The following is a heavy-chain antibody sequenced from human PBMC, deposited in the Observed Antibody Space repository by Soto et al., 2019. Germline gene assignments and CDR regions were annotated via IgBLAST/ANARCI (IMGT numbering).Heavy chain of an antibody. CDR2: ISSSSSTI. Sequence: GGSLRLSCAASGFTFSSYSMNWVRQAPGKGLEWVSYISSSSSTIYYADSVKGRFTISRDNAKNSLYLQMNSLRAEDTAVYYCARDRAAAAGTFWFDPWGQGTLVTVSS. J-gene: IGHJ5*02. CDR1: GFTFSSYS. CDR3: ARDRAAAAGTFWFDP. V-gene: IGHV3-48*01. D-gene: IGHD6-13*01.